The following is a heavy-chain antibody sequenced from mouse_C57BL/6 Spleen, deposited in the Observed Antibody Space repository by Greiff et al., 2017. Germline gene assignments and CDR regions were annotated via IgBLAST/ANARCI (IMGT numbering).Heavy chain of an antibody. V-gene: IGHV1-66*01. J-gene: IGHJ2*01. CDR1: GYSFTSYY. CDR3: ARVGPRDYFDY. Sequence: QVQLKQSGPELVKPGASVKISCKASGYSFTSYYIHWVKQRPGQGLEWIGWIYPGSGNTKYNEKFKGKATLTADTSSSTAYMQLSSLTSEDSAVYYCARVGPRDYFDYWGQGTTLTVSS. CDR2: IYPGSGNT.